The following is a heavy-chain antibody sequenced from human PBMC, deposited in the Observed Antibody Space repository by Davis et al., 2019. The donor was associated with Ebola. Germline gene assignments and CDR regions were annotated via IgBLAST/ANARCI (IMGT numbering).Heavy chain of an antibody. CDR2: ISYSGNT. Sequence: SETLSLTCSVSGGSISNYYWSWIRQPPGKGLEWIGYISYSGNTNYNPSLKSRVTISIDSSQNQFSLKLSSVTAADTAVYYCARGPDLKDIVVVVAATGFDYWGQGTLVTVSS. D-gene: IGHD2-15*01. V-gene: IGHV4-59*12. CDR1: GGSISNYY. J-gene: IGHJ4*02. CDR3: ARGPDLKDIVVVVAATGFDY.